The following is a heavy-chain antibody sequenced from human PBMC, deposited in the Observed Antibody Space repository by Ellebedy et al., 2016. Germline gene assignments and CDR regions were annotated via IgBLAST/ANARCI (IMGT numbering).Heavy chain of an antibody. J-gene: IGHJ4*02. CDR3: ARGYGDYVPVN. CDR1: GGSISSYY. CDR2: IYYSGST. V-gene: IGHV4-59*01. D-gene: IGHD4-17*01. Sequence: GSLRLXCTVSGGSISSYYWSWIRQPPGKGLEWIGYIYYSGSTNYNPSLKSRVTISVDTSKNQFSLKLSSVTAADTAVYYCARGYGDYVPVNWGQGTLVTVSS.